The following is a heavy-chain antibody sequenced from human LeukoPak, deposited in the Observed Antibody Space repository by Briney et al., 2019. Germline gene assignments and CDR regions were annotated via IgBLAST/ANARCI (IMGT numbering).Heavy chain of an antibody. D-gene: IGHD2-8*01. CDR2: INTNTGNP. CDR1: GYTFRKYA. V-gene: IGHV7-4-1*01. CDR3: ARVPFVVMGDTGNWFDP. J-gene: IGHJ5*02. Sequence: GASVKVSCKASGYTFRKYAMNWVRQAPGQGLEWMGWINTNTGNPTYAQGFTGRFVFSLDASVSTAYLQIRRLKAEDTAVYYCARVPFVVMGDTGNWFDPWGQGTLVTVSS.